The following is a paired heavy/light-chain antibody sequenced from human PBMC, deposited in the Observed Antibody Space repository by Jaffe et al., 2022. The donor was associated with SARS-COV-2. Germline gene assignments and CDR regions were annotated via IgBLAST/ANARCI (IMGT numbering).Heavy chain of an antibody. CDR2: IPTGGGDT. CDR1: GFAFSSHG. CDR3: AREIAPRGIPILDY. V-gene: IGHV3-23*04. J-gene: IGHJ4*02. Sequence: EVQLVESGGGSVQRGGSLRLSCAASGFAFSSHGMSWARQAPGGRLEWVSGIPSIPTGGGDTYYADSVRGRFTISRDNTRNTLYLQMSDLRADDTALYFCAREIAPRGIPILDYWGQGSLVTVSS. D-gene: IGHD1-26*01.
Light chain of an antibody. V-gene: IGKV3-20*01. CDR3: QQYDNPPTT. J-gene: IGKJ1*01. CDR1: QTIRNNY. CDR2: DTS. Sequence: EIVLAQSPGTLSLSPGDRATLSCRASQTIRNNYLAWYQQRAGQAPRLLIYDTSTRATGVPDRFSGSGSGSDFTLTISRLEPEDVAVYYCQQYDNPPTTFGQGTRLEIK.